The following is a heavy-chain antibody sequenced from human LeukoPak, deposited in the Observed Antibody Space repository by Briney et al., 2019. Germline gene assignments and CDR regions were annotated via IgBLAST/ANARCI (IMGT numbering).Heavy chain of an antibody. CDR3: ARDPTRYCSGGSCFSGGIDY. CDR1: GFTFSSYW. J-gene: IGHJ4*02. V-gene: IGHV3-7*01. Sequence: GGSLRLSCAASGFTFSSYWMSWVRQAPGKGLEWVANIKQDGSEKYYVDSVKGRFTTSRDNAKNSLYLQMNSLRAEDTAVYYCARDPTRYCSGGSCFSGGIDYWGQGTLVTVSS. D-gene: IGHD2-15*01. CDR2: IKQDGSEK.